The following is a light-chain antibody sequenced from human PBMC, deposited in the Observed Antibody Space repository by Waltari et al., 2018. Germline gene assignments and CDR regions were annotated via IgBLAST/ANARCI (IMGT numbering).Light chain of an antibody. CDR2: WAS. V-gene: IGKV4-1*01. J-gene: IGKJ2*01. CDR3: QQSFTTPPT. CDR1: QKVFYNSNDKNY. Sequence: DIVLTQSPDYVALSLGERATINCKSSQKVFYNSNDKNYLVWYQQKSGQPPKLLIYWASTRESGVPDRFSGSGSGTEFTLTISNLQAEDVAVYYCQQSFTTPPTFGQGTKLEIK.